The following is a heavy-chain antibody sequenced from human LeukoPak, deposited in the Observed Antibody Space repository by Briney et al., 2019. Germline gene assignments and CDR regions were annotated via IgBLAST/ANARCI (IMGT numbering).Heavy chain of an antibody. Sequence: GGSLRLSCAASGFTFDDYAMHWVRHAPGKGLEWVSGISWNSGSIGYADSVKGRFTISRDNAKNSLYLQMNSLRAEDTALYYCAKDQKAVAGFLDYWGQGTLVTVSS. CDR2: ISWNSGSI. J-gene: IGHJ4*02. CDR3: AKDQKAVAGFLDY. V-gene: IGHV3-9*01. CDR1: GFTFDDYA. D-gene: IGHD6-19*01.